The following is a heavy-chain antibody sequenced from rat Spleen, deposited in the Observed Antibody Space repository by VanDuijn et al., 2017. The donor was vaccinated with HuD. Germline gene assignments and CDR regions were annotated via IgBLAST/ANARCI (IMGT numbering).Heavy chain of an antibody. D-gene: IGHD1-2*01. V-gene: IGHV2S30*01. Sequence: QVQLKESGPGLVQPSQTLSLTCTVSGFSLTGNNVHWVRQPPGKGLEWMGRMRYDGDTYYNSALKSRLSISRDTSKSQVFLKMNSLQTEDTAIYFCTRVAALFDYWGQGVMVTVSS. CDR2: MRYDGDT. CDR1: GFSLTGNN. CDR3: TRVAALFDY. J-gene: IGHJ2*01.